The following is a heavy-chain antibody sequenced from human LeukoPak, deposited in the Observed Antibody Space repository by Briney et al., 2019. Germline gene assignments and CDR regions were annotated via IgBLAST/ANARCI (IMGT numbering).Heavy chain of an antibody. J-gene: IGHJ4*02. Sequence: GGSLRLSCAASGFTFSNFAVHWVRQAPGKGLEWVAFISYDGSNKYYADAVKGRFTISRDNSKNTLYLQMSSLRTEDTAVYYCARRSRDGWYFDYWGQGTLVTVSS. CDR1: GFTFSNFA. CDR3: ARRSRDGWYFDY. V-gene: IGHV3-30*04. D-gene: IGHD5-24*01. CDR2: ISYDGSNK.